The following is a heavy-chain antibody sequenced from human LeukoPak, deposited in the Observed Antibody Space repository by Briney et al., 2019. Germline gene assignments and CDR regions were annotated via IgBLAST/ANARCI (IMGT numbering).Heavy chain of an antibody. D-gene: IGHD1-26*01. V-gene: IGHV3-7*01. Sequence: GGSLRLSCTGSGFTFGDYAMTWVRQGPGKGLEWVATIKRDGAETYYVDSMRGRFTISRDNAENSVYLRMNSLRDEDTAAYYCTRGGRNTSYYWYYWGQGTLVTVSS. CDR3: TRGGRNTSYYWYY. CDR2: IKRDGAET. CDR1: GFTFGDYA. J-gene: IGHJ4*02.